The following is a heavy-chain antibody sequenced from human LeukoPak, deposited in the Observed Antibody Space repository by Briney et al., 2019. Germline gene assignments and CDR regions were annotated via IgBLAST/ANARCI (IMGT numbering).Heavy chain of an antibody. Sequence: SETLSLMCTVSGVSISSYYGSWIRQPPGEGLELIGYIYYSGSTNYNPSLKSRVTISIGTSKNQLSLKLSSVTAADTTVYYCARFSVAAAGTGWFDPWGQGTLVTVSA. J-gene: IGHJ5*02. CDR2: IYYSGST. V-gene: IGHV4-59*01. D-gene: IGHD6-13*01. CDR3: ARFSVAAAGTGWFDP. CDR1: GVSISSYY.